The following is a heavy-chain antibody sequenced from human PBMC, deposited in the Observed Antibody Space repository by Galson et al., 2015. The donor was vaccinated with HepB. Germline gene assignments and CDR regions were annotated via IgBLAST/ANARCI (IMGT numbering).Heavy chain of an antibody. CDR3: IRLRDLSGYSSA. V-gene: IGHV3-73*01. Sequence: SLRLSCAASGFIFSGSAIQWVRQTSGKGLEWVGRIGSKGVNYATVYAASVKGRFIISRDDSKNMAFLQMNSLKTEDTAVYYCIRLRDLSGYSSAWGQGTLVTVSS. D-gene: IGHD6-25*01. CDR1: GFIFSGSA. CDR2: IGSKGVNYAT. J-gene: IGHJ5*02.